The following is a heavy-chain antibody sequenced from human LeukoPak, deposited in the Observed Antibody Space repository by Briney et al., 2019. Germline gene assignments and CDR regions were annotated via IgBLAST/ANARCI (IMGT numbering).Heavy chain of an antibody. CDR3: ASGGYSGYDQFDY. Sequence: ASVKVSCKASGGTFSSYAISLVRQAPGQGLEWMGGIIPIFGTANYAQKFQGRVTITTDESTSTAYMELSSLRSEDTAVYYCASGGYSGYDQFDYWGQGTLVTVSS. CDR1: GGTFSSYA. V-gene: IGHV1-69*05. CDR2: IIPIFGTA. J-gene: IGHJ4*02. D-gene: IGHD5-12*01.